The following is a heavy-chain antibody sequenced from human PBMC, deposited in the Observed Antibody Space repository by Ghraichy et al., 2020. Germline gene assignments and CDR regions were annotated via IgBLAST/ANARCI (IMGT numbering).Heavy chain of an antibody. J-gene: IGHJ4*02. Sequence: GGSLRLSCAASGFTFSSYAMSWVRQAPGKGLEWVSAISGSGGSTYYADSVKGRFTISRDNSKNTLYLQMNSLRAEDTAVYYCAKDGPYYYDSSGYYYLGGWGQGTLVTVSS. CDR3: AKDGPYYYDSSGYYYLGG. CDR2: ISGSGGST. CDR1: GFTFSSYA. V-gene: IGHV3-23*01. D-gene: IGHD3-22*01.